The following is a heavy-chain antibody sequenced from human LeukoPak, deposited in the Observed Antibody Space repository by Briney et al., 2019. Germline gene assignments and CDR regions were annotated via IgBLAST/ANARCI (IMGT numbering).Heavy chain of an antibody. CDR1: GFSLSNYE. Sequence: GGSLSLSCAASGFSLSNYEMNWVRQAPGKGLEWVSYISSSGSTIYYADSVKGRFTISRDNTKNSPYLQMNSLRAEDTAVYYCARDYFGTGIFDYWGQGTLVTVSS. CDR3: ARDYFGTGIFDY. J-gene: IGHJ4*02. CDR2: ISSSGSTI. D-gene: IGHD3-10*01. V-gene: IGHV3-48*03.